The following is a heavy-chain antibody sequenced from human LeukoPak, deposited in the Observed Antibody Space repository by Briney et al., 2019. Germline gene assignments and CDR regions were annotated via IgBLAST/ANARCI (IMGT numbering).Heavy chain of an antibody. V-gene: IGHV3-23*01. CDR2: FDNDVGST. CDR1: GFTSSSYA. J-gene: IGHJ4*02. D-gene: IGHD4-23*01. CDR3: AEQLFNGGLQIFDY. Sequence: GGSLRLSCAASGFTSSSYAMSWVRQAPGKGLEWVSGFDNDVGSTYYADSVKGRFTISTDNSMDTLYLQMNSLRVDDTAVYYCAEQLFNGGLQIFDYWGQGILVTVSS.